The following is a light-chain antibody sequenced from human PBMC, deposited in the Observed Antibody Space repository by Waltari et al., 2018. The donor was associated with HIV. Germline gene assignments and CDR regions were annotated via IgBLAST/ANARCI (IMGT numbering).Light chain of an antibody. CDR1: MGNF. J-gene: IGKJ5*01. Sequence: MGNFLAWYQKKPGTAPKLLIYGASTLQSGVPSRFGGSGSGAQFTLTINSLQPDDFATYYCQQSDSYPLTFGQGTRL. CDR3: QQSDSYPLT. CDR2: GAS. V-gene: IGKV1-9*01.